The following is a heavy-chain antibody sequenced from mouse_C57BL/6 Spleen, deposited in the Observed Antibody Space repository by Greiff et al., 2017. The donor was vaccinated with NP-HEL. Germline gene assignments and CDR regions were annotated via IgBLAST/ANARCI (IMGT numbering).Heavy chain of an antibody. CDR2: ISNGGGST. D-gene: IGHD2-2*01. V-gene: IGHV5-12*01. CDR3: ARHDDGYDDSYYAMDY. J-gene: IGHJ4*01. Sequence: EVKLVESGGGLVQPGGSLKLSCAASGFTFSDYYMYWVRQTPEKRLEWVAYISNGGGSTYYPDTVKGRFTISRDNAKNTLYLQMSRLKSEDTAMYYCARHDDGYDDSYYAMDYWGQGTSVTVSS. CDR1: GFTFSDYY.